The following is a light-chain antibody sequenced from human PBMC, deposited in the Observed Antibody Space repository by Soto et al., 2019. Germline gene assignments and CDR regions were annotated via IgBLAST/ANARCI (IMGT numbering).Light chain of an antibody. CDR1: QSVSSNY. CDR3: QQYGSSPLT. CDR2: GAS. Sequence: EIVLTQSPGTLSLSPGERATLSCRASQSVSSNYLAWYQLKPGQASRLLIYGASSRATSIPDRFSGSGSGTDFTLTISRLEPEDFAVYYCQQYGSSPLTFGGGTKVEIK. J-gene: IGKJ4*01. V-gene: IGKV3-20*01.